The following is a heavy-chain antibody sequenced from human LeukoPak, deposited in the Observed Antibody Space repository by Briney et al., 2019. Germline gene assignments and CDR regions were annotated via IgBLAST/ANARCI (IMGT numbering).Heavy chain of an antibody. V-gene: IGHV3-74*01. CDR1: GFTFSSYW. J-gene: IGHJ6*02. CDR3: GRDTSYGMDV. CDR2: ITTDGSST. D-gene: IGHD2/OR15-2a*01. Sequence: GGSLRLSCAVSGFTFSSYWMHWVRQAPGKGLVWVSRITTDGSSTTYADSVKGRFTISRDNGKNTLYLQMSSLRAEDTAVYYCGRDTSYGMDVWGQGTTVSVSS.